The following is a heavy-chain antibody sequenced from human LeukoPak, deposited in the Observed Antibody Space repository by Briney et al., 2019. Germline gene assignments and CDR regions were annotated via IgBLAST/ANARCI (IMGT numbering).Heavy chain of an antibody. V-gene: IGHV3-23*01. CDR3: AKDTKWTRAAGLPHPFDY. CDR1: GFTFSSYA. D-gene: IGHD6-13*01. Sequence: GGSLRLSCAASGFTFSSYAMSWVRQAPGKGLEWVSGISGSDGSTYYADSVKGRFTISRDNSKNTLYLQMNSLRAEDTAVYYCAKDTKWTRAAGLPHPFDYWGQGTLVTVSS. CDR2: ISGSDGST. J-gene: IGHJ4*02.